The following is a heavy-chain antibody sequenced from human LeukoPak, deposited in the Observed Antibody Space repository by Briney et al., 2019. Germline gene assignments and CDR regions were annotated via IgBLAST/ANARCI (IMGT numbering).Heavy chain of an antibody. CDR1: GFTFSSYG. J-gene: IGHJ6*04. D-gene: IGHD3-10*01. CDR2: ISYGGSNK. Sequence: GRPLRLSCAASGFTFSSYGMHWVRQAPGKGLEGVAVISYGGSNKYYADSVKSRFTISRDNSKNTLYLQMNSLRAEDTAVYYCAKATDYYGSGSLYYYGMDVWGKGTTVTVSS. V-gene: IGHV3-30*18. CDR3: AKATDYYGSGSLYYYGMDV.